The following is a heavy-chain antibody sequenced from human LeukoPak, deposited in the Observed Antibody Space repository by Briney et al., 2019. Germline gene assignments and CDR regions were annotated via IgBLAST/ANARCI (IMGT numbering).Heavy chain of an antibody. D-gene: IGHD4-17*01. CDR1: GFSFSSYG. J-gene: IGHJ4*02. CDR2: IWYDGSKK. V-gene: IGHV3-33*01. Sequence: AGSLRRSCVASGFSFSSYGMHWVRQAPGKGLEWVAVIWYDGSKKYYADSVKGRFTISRDNVKNTLYLQMNSLRAEDTAVYYCARDPFDGDSRWDYWGQGTLVTVSS. CDR3: ARDPFDGDSRWDY.